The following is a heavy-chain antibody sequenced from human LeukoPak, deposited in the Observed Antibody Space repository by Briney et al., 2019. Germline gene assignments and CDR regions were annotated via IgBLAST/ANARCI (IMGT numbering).Heavy chain of an antibody. D-gene: IGHD2-8*01. V-gene: IGHV3-11*05. CDR1: GFMFSDYF. Sequence: GGSLRLSCAASGFMFSDYFMSWIRQAPGKELEWSSYISSNSKYTKYADSVKGRFTISRDNAKKSLYLQMNSLRAEDTAVYYCARDNGNKYYFDYWGQGTLATVSS. CDR2: ISSNSKYT. J-gene: IGHJ4*02. CDR3: ARDNGNKYYFDY.